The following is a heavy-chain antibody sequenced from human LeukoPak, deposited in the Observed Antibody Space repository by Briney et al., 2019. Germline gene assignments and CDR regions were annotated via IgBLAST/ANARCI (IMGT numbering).Heavy chain of an antibody. D-gene: IGHD4-17*01. CDR3: ASASPTVTSDAFDI. Sequence: SETLSLTCTVSGGSISSSSYYWGWLRQPPGKGLEWIGSIYYSGSTYYNPSLKSRVTISVDTSKNQFSLKLSSVTAADTAVYYRASASPTVTSDAFDIWGQGTMVTVSS. J-gene: IGHJ3*02. CDR2: IYYSGST. CDR1: GGSISSSSYY. V-gene: IGHV4-39*01.